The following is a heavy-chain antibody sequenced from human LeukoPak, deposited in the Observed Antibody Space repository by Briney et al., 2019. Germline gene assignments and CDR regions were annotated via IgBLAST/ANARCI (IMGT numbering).Heavy chain of an antibody. CDR2: ISSNGGST. V-gene: IGHV3-64*01. D-gene: IGHD3-10*01. CDR1: GFTFSSYA. J-gene: IGHJ5*02. CDR3: ARGQYGSGSYYLNWFDP. Sequence: GGSLRLSCAASGFTFSSYAMHWVRQAPGKGLEYVSAISSNGGSTYYANSVKGRFTISRDNSKNTLYLQMGSLRAEDMAAYYCARGQYGSGSYYLNWFDPWGQGTLVTVSS.